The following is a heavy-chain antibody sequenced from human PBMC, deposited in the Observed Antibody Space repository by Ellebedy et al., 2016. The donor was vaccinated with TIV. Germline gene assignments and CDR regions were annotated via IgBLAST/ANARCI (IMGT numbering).Heavy chain of an antibody. CDR1: GFTFSRFW. Sequence: PGGSLRLSCAASGFTFSRFWMGWIRQAPGKGLEWVAHIKYDEIETYYANSVKGRFTISRDNARNSLYLQMKSMRVDDTAMYYCARDTVAVPEGDTFDFWGQGTMVTVST. D-gene: IGHD2-2*01. CDR2: IKYDEIET. CDR3: ARDTVAVPEGDTFDF. J-gene: IGHJ3*01. V-gene: IGHV3-7*04.